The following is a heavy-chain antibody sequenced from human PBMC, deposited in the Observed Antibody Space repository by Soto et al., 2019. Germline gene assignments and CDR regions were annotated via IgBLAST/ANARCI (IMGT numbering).Heavy chain of an antibody. V-gene: IGHV3-33*08. CDR1: GFTFSSYG. J-gene: IGHJ4*02. CDR3: ARGSILRFLEWLSDHFDY. D-gene: IGHD3-3*01. CDR2: IWYDGSNK. Sequence: VQLVESGGGLVKPGGSLRLSCAASGFTFSSYGMHWVRQAPGKGLEWVAVIWYDGSNKYYADSVKGRFTISRDNSKNTLYLQMNSLRAEDTAVYYCARGSILRFLEWLSDHFDYWGQGTLVTVSS.